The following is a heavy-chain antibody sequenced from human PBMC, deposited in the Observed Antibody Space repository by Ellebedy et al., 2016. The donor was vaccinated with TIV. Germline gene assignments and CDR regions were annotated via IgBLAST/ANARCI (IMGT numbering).Heavy chain of an antibody. V-gene: IGHV1-69*05. CDR3: ARDLGGSYFDY. CDR1: GGTFSSYA. Sequence: SVKVSCXASGGTFSSYAISWVRQAPGQGLEWMGGIIPIFGTANYAQKLQGRVTMTTDTSTSTAYMELRSLRSDDTAVYYCARDLGGSYFDYWGQGTLVTVSS. D-gene: IGHD1-26*01. CDR2: IIPIFGTA. J-gene: IGHJ4*02.